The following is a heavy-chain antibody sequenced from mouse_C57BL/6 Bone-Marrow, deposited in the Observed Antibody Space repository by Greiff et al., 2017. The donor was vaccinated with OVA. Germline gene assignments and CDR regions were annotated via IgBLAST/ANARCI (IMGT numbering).Heavy chain of an antibody. D-gene: IGHD2-1*01. V-gene: IGHV1-81*01. J-gene: IGHJ4*01. CDR3: ARNGNYVPLYAMDY. CDR1: GYTFTSYG. CDR2: IYPRSGNT. Sequence: LEESGAALARPGASVKLSCKASGYTFTSYGISWVTPRTGPGLEWIGEIYPRSGNTYYNEKFKGKATLTADKSSSTAYMELRSLTSEDSAVYFCARNGNYVPLYAMDYWGQGTSVTVSS.